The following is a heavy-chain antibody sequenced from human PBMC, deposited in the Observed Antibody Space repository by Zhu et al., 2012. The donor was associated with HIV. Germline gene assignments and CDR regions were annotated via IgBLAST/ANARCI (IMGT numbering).Heavy chain of an antibody. Sequence: QVQLQQWGAGLLRPSETLSLTCAVYGGSFSSYYWSWIRQPPGKGLEWIAEINHSGSTNYNPSLKSRVTVSVYTSKSQFSLKMSSVTAADTAVYYCASMDWDMLASGTGATWYFDRLGAVATVVTVSS. CDR2: INHSGST. CDR3: ASMDWDMLASGTGATWYFDR. D-gene: IGHD2-8*01. CDR1: GGSFSSYY. V-gene: IGHV4-34*01. J-gene: IGHJ2*01.